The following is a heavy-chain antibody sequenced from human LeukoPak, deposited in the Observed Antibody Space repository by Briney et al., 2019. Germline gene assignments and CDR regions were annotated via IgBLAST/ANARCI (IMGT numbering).Heavy chain of an antibody. CDR3: AKDLSSSSRLAGLEGDAFDI. CDR1: GFTFSDYY. V-gene: IGHV3-11*01. CDR2: ISSSGSTV. Sequence: PGGSLRLSCAASGFTFSDYYMRWIRQAPGKGREWVSYISSSGSTVYYADSVKGRFTISRDNAKNSLYLQMNSLRAEDTAVYYCAKDLSSSSRLAGLEGDAFDIWGQGTMVTVSS. J-gene: IGHJ3*02. D-gene: IGHD6-13*01.